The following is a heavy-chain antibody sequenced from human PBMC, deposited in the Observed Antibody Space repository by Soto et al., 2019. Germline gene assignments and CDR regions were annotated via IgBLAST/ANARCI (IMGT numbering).Heavy chain of an antibody. D-gene: IGHD2-2*01. CDR3: ARGNIVVVPAIDYGMDV. V-gene: IGHV1-2*04. Sequence: ASVKVSCKASGYTFTTYYMHWVRQAPGQGLEWMGIISPDGGRTSYAQKFQGWVTMTRDTSISTAYMELSRLRSDDTAVYYCARGNIVVVPAIDYGMDVWGQGTTVTVSS. CDR2: ISPDGGRT. CDR1: GYTFTTYY. J-gene: IGHJ6*02.